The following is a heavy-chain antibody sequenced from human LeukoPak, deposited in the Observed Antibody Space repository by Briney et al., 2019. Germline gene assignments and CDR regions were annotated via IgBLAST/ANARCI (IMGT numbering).Heavy chain of an antibody. CDR2: ISSSASTI. J-gene: IGHJ4*02. CDR3: ANLPSY. CDR1: GFTFSGYE. D-gene: IGHD2-2*01. V-gene: IGHV3-48*03. Sequence: PGGSLRLSCAASGFTFSGYEMNWVRQAPGKGLEWVSYISSSASTIYYADSVKGRFTISRDNSKNTLSLQMNSLRAEDTAVYYCANLPSYWGQGTLVTVSS.